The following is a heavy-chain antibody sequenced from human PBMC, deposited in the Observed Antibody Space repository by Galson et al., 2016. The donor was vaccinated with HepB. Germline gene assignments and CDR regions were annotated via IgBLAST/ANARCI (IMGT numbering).Heavy chain of an antibody. J-gene: IGHJ4*02. CDR2: IYWDDDK. D-gene: IGHD6-6*01. CDR3: AHYNSNWSFDY. CDR1: GFSLSTSGVG. Sequence: PAPVKPTQTLTLTCTFSGFSLSTSGVGVGWIRQPPGKALEWLALIYWDDDKRYSPSLKRRLTITKDISKNHVILTMTNLDPVDTATYFCAHYNSNWSFDYWGQGSLVTVSS. V-gene: IGHV2-5*02.